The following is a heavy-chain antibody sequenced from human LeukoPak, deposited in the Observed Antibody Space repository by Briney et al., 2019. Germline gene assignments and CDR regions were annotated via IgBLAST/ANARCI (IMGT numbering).Heavy chain of an antibody. V-gene: IGHV4-39*01. CDR3: ASVVYYFDY. J-gene: IGHJ4*02. CDR2: MYYSGGP. CDR1: GGSISSSNYY. D-gene: IGHD3-22*01. Sequence: PSETLSLTCTVSGGSISSSNYYWGWIRQPPGQGLEWIGSMYYSGGPYYNPSLKSRVTISVDTSKNQFSLILNSVTAADTAVYYCASVVYYFDYWSRGTLVTASS.